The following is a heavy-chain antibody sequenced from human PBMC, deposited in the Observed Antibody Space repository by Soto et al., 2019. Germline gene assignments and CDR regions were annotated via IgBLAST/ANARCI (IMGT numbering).Heavy chain of an antibody. Sequence: VASVKVSCKASGYTFTSYYMHWVRQAPGQGLEWMGWINPNSGGTNYAQKFQGRVTMTRDTSISTAYMELSRLRSDDTAVYYCARDTDGYGDAGFDYWGQGTLVTVSS. CDR1: GYTFTSYY. V-gene: IGHV1-2*02. D-gene: IGHD4-17*01. CDR2: INPNSGGT. J-gene: IGHJ4*02. CDR3: ARDTDGYGDAGFDY.